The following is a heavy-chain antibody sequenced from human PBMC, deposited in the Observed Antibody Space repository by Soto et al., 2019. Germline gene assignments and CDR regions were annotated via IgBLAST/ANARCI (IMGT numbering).Heavy chain of an antibody. Sequence: SQTLSLTCAISGDSVSSNSAAWNWIRRSPSRGLEWLGRTYYRSKWYHDYAVSVQSRITIDPDTSKNQFSLHLNSVTPEDTALYYCARDPGLGHAFDIWGQGTMVTVSS. J-gene: IGHJ3*02. CDR3: ARDPGLGHAFDI. CDR1: GDSVSSNSAA. D-gene: IGHD3-9*01. V-gene: IGHV6-1*01. CDR2: TYYRSKWYH.